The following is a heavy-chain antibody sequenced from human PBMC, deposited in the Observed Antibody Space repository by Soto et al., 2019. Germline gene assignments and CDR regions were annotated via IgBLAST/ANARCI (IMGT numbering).Heavy chain of an antibody. J-gene: IGHJ4*02. CDR3: AITDIVVVPAAPGFDY. Sequence: GGSLRLSCAASGFTFSDYYMSWIRQAPGKGLEWVSYISSSGSTIYYADSVKGRFTISRDNAKNSLYLQMNSLRAEDTAVYYCAITDIVVVPAAPGFDYWGQGTLVTVSS. CDR2: ISSSGSTI. CDR1: GFTFSDYY. D-gene: IGHD2-2*01. V-gene: IGHV3-11*01.